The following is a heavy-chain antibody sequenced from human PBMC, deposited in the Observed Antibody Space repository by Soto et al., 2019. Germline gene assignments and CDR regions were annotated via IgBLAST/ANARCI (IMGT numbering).Heavy chain of an antibody. V-gene: IGHV4-30-2*01. CDR3: ARGIYYDILTGYYSTPSFDY. Sequence: PSETLSLTCAVSGGSISSGGYSWSWIRQPPGKGLEWIGYIYHSGSTYYNPSLKSRVTISVDRSKNQFSLKLSSVTAADTAVYYCARGIYYDILTGYYSTPSFDYRGQGTLVTVSS. CDR1: GGSISSGGYS. J-gene: IGHJ4*02. D-gene: IGHD3-9*01. CDR2: IYHSGST.